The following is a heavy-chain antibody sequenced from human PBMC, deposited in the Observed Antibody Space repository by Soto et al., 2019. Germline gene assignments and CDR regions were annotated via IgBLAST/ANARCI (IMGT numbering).Heavy chain of an antibody. V-gene: IGHV4-31*03. CDR1: VASISSGGYY. Sequence: QVQLQESGPGLVKPSQTLSLTCTVSVASISSGGYYWSWIRQHPGEGLEWIGYIYYSGSTSYNPSLKSRFNNTLDTSKNQVSLKLSSVTDADTAVYYCARESKYDTSGYHPWFAPWGQGTLFTVSS. CDR2: IYYSGST. D-gene: IGHD3-22*01. CDR3: ARESKYDTSGYHPWFAP. J-gene: IGHJ5*02.